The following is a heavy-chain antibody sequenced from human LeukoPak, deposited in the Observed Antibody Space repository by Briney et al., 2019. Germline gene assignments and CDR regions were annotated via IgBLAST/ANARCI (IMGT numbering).Heavy chain of an antibody. CDR2: IYAGGNT. V-gene: IGHV3-66*01. D-gene: IGHD6-13*01. Sequence: GGSLRLSCAASGFTLNTNYMNWVRQVPGKGLEWVSVIYAGGNTYYADSVKERFTISRDNSRNTLYLQMNSLRGDDTAVYYCAREVYSSTWFGLWGQGTLVTVSS. CDR3: AREVYSSTWFGL. CDR1: GFTLNTNY. J-gene: IGHJ4*02.